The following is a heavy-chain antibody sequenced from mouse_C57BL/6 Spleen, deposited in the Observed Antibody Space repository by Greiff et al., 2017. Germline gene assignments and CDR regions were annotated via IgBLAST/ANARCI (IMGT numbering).Heavy chain of an antibody. Sequence: QVQLQQPGAELVKPGASVKLSCKASGYTFTSYWMQWVKQRPGQGLEWIGEIDPSDSYTNYNQKFKGKAPLTVDTSSSTAYMQLSSLTSEDSAVYYCARSAHYYGSSYWYFDVWGTGTTVTVSS. CDR2: IDPSDSYT. J-gene: IGHJ1*03. CDR3: ARSAHYYGSSYWYFDV. D-gene: IGHD1-1*01. CDR1: GYTFTSYW. V-gene: IGHV1-50*01.